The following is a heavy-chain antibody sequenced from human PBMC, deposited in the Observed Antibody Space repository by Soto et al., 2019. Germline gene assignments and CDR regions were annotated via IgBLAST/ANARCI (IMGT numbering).Heavy chain of an antibody. CDR1: GYTFTKYV. CDR3: SRLRLGELSLYYFDY. V-gene: IGHV1-18*01. D-gene: IGHD3-16*01. Sequence: ASVKVSCKASGYTFTKYVISWVRQAPGQGLEWMGWISSYTNYAQKLQGRATMTTDTSTSTAYMELRSLRSDDTAVYYCSRLRLGELSLYYFDYWGQGTPVTVSS. CDR2: ISSYT. J-gene: IGHJ4*02.